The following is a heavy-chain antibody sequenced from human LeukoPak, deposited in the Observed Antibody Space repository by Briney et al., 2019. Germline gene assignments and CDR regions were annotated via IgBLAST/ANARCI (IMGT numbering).Heavy chain of an antibody. Sequence: GGSLRLSCTAPGFTFNNYAMTSVRQAPGKGLEWVSAITGSGASTNYADSVKGRFTISRDNSKNTIYLQMKSLRAEDTAIYYCAKRSSISSGYFDFWGRGTLVTVSS. CDR2: ITGSGAST. J-gene: IGHJ4*02. CDR3: AKRSSISSGYFDF. V-gene: IGHV3-23*01. D-gene: IGHD3-22*01. CDR1: GFTFNNYA.